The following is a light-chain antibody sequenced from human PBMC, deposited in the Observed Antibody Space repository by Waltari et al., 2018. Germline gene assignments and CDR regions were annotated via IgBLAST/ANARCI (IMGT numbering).Light chain of an antibody. V-gene: IGLV1-36*01. CDR1: GTNIGKNA. J-gene: IGLJ2*01. CDR3: AAWDDSLNGVV. CDR2: YDA. Sequence: QSVLTQPPSVSGAPSKRVTISCSGRGTNIGKNAVNWYQHLPGKPPKLFIYYDAMLPSGVSGRFSGSKYATSASLAISGLQSEDDAVYYCAAWDDSLNGVVFGGGTKLTVL.